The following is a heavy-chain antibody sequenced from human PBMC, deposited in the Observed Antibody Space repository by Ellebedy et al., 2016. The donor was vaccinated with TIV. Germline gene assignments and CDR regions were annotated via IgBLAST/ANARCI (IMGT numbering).Heavy chain of an antibody. CDR1: RFSFSSYW. J-gene: IGHJ3*01. CDR3: ATDGSYGDYRSPAHAFVL. V-gene: IGHV3-7*01. CDR2: INQDGSDK. D-gene: IGHD4-17*01. Sequence: GGSLRLSCAASRFSFSSYWMSWVRQPPGKGLEWVANINQDGSDKYYVDSVKGRFTISRDNAKNSLFLQMNSLRAEDTSVHYCATDGSYGDYRSPAHAFVLWGQGTMVTVSS.